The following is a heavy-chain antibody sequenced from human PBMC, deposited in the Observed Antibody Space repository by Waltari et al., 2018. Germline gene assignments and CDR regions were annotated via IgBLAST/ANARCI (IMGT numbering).Heavy chain of an antibody. Sequence: QMQLVEAVGGVVQPGKSLRLSCAASGFTLRPFGMHWLRQAPGRGLEWVALLWFEGGDEYYADSVRGRFTISRDNSKNILYLHMDSLRVDDTAVYYCAKDAFGNTYMDHWGQGTLVTVSS. J-gene: IGHJ4*02. CDR2: LWFEGGDE. CDR3: AKDAFGNTYMDH. CDR1: GFTLRPFG. D-gene: IGHD3-16*01. V-gene: IGHV3-30*18.